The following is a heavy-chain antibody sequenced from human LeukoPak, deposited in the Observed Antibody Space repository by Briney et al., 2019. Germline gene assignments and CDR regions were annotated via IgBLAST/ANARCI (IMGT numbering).Heavy chain of an antibody. CDR2: INHSGST. Sequence: SETLSLTCAAYGGSFSGYYWSWIRQPPGKGLEWIGEINHSGSTNYNPSLKSRVTRSVDTSKNQFSLKLSSVTAADTAVYYCARHYDSSGYPCFDIWGQGTMVTVSS. J-gene: IGHJ3*02. V-gene: IGHV4-34*01. CDR1: GGSFSGYY. D-gene: IGHD3-22*01. CDR3: ARHYDSSGYPCFDI.